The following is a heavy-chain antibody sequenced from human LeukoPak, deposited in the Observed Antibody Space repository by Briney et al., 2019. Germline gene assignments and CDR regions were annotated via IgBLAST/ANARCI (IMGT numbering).Heavy chain of an antibody. V-gene: IGHV3-23*01. CDR3: AKDRSGYYTSSWRD. CDR1: GFTFSSYA. Sequence: SGGSLRLSCAASGFTFSSYAMSWVRQAPGKGLEWVSAISGSGGSTYYADSVKGRFTISRDNSKNTLYLQMNSLRAEDTAVYYCAKDRSGYYTSSWRDWGQGTLATVSS. J-gene: IGHJ4*02. D-gene: IGHD3-3*01. CDR2: ISGSGGST.